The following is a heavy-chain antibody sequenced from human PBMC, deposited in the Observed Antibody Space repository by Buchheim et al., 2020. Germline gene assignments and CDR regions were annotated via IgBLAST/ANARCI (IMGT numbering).Heavy chain of an antibody. J-gene: IGHJ4*02. Sequence: QVQLVESGGGVVQPGRSLRLSCAASGFTFSSYGMHWVRQAPGKGLEWVAVIWYDGSNKYYADSVKGRFTISRDNSKKTLYLQMNSLRAEDTAVYYCARVGTRSKYSYGPIDYWGQGTL. V-gene: IGHV3-33*01. CDR3: ARVGTRSKYSYGPIDY. D-gene: IGHD5-18*01. CDR2: IWYDGSNK. CDR1: GFTFSSYG.